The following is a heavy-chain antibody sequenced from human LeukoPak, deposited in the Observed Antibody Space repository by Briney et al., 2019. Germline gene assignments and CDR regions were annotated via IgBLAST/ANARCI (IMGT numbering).Heavy chain of an antibody. CDR1: GFTFSSYG. D-gene: IGHD6-13*01. CDR2: IWYDGSNK. J-gene: IGHJ4*02. V-gene: IGHV3-33*01. CDR3: ARVEHSSWPYFDY. Sequence: PGRSLRLSCAASGFTFSSYGMHWVRQAPGKGLEWVAVIWYDGSNKYYADSVKGRFTISRDNSKNTLYLQMNSLRAEDTAVYYCARVEHSSWPYFDYWGQGTLVTVSS.